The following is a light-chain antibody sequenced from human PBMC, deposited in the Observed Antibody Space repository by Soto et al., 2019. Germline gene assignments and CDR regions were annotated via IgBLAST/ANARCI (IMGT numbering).Light chain of an antibody. J-gene: IGLJ1*01. CDR2: EVR. Sequence: QSALTQPASVSGSPGQSITISCTGTASDVGAYDYVSWYQHHPGKPPKLLIFEVRDRPSGVSNRFSGSTSGNTASLTISGLQPEDEADYFCSSSTSSSTLVFGTVTKRTVL. CDR1: ASDVGAYDY. CDR3: SSSTSSSTLV. V-gene: IGLV2-14*01.